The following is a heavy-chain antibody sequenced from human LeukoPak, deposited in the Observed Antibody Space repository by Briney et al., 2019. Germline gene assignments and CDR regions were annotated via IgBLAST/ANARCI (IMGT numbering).Heavy chain of an antibody. V-gene: IGHV4-34*01. Sequence: PSETLSLTCAVYGGSFSGYYWSWIRQPPGKGLEWIGEINHSGSTSYNPSLKSRVTISVDTSKNQFSLKLSSVTAADTAVYYCARGRVLRFLEWLPNYYYYYMDVWGKGTTVTVSS. D-gene: IGHD3-3*01. CDR1: GGSFSGYY. J-gene: IGHJ6*03. CDR3: ARGRVLRFLEWLPNYYYYYMDV. CDR2: INHSGST.